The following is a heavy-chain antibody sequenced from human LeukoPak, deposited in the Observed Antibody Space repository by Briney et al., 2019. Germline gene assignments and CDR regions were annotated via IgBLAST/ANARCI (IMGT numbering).Heavy chain of an antibody. CDR2: IYHSGST. Sequence: PSETLSLTCAVSGGSISSGGYSWSWIRQPPGKGLEWIGYIYHSGSTYYNPSLKSRVTISVDRSKNQFSLKLSSVTAADTAVYYCTREGAGTIVDYWGQGTLVTVSS. CDR3: TREGAGTIVDY. J-gene: IGHJ4*02. V-gene: IGHV4-30-2*01. CDR1: GGSISSGGYS. D-gene: IGHD6-19*01.